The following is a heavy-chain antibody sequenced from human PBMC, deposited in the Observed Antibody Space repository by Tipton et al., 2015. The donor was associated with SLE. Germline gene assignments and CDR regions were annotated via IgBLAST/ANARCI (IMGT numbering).Heavy chain of an antibody. J-gene: IGHJ5*02. Sequence: TLSLTCTVSGGSISSGSYYWSWIRQPAGKGLEWIGYIYYSGSTNYNPSLKSRVTISVDTSKKQFSLKLSSVTAADTAVYYCARVVKGSSWYWFDPWGQGTLVTVSS. CDR1: GGSISSGSYY. CDR3: ARVVKGSSWYWFDP. V-gene: IGHV4-61*10. D-gene: IGHD6-13*01. CDR2: IYYSGST.